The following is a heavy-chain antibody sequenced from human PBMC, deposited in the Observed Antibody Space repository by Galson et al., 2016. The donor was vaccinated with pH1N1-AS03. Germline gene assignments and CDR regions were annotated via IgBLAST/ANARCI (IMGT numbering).Heavy chain of an antibody. CDR1: GDSVLSDSAA. V-gene: IGHV6-1*01. CDR3: VRDIYGDPLGE. CDR2: TYLRSTWYH. D-gene: IGHD4-17*01. J-gene: IGHJ4*02. Sequence: CAISGDSVLSDSAAWNWVRQSPSRGLEWLGRTYLRSTWYHDYAESMKSRIIINADTSKNQFSLQLNSVTPEDTAVYYCVRDIYGDPLGEWGQGTLVTFSS.